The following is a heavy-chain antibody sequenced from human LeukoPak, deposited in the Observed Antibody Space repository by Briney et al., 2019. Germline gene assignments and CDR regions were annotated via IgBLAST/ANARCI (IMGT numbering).Heavy chain of an antibody. D-gene: IGHD2/OR15-2a*01. CDR2: IWYDGSNN. J-gene: IGHJ4*02. CDR1: GFTFSSYG. Sequence: GSLRLSCAASGFTFSSYGMHWVRQAPGKGLEWVAVIWYDGSNNYYADSVKGRFTISRDNSKNTLYLQMNSLRAEDTAVYYCARATGRLSIDYWGQGTLVTVSS. V-gene: IGHV3-33*01. CDR3: ARATGRLSIDY.